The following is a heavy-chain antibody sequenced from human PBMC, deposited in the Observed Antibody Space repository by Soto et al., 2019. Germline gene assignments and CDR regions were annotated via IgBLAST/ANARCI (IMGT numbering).Heavy chain of an antibody. J-gene: IGHJ6*02. D-gene: IGHD5-12*01. V-gene: IGHV3-11*04. CDR1: GFIFSDHY. CDR3: ARDRGGYDRLYYYHGMDV. Sequence: GGSLRLSCAASGFIFSDHYMIWIRQAPGRGLECLSYISSTGASISYADSVKGRFTISRDNAKNSLYLQMSSLRAEDTAVYYCARDRGGYDRLYYYHGMDVWGQGTTVTVSS. CDR2: ISSTGASI.